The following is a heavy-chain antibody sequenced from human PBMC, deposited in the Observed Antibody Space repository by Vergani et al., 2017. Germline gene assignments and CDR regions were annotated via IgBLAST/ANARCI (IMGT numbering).Heavy chain of an antibody. CDR2: ISYDGSNK. CDR1: GFTFSSYA. Sequence: VQLLESGGGLVQPGGSLRLSCAASGFTFSSYAMSWVRQAPGKGLEWVAVISYDGSNKYYADSVKGRFTISRDNSKNTLYLQMNSLRAEDTAVYYCAKPVTTFYYYYGMDVWGQGTTVTVSS. V-gene: IGHV3-30*18. D-gene: IGHD4-17*01. J-gene: IGHJ6*02. CDR3: AKPVTTFYYYYGMDV.